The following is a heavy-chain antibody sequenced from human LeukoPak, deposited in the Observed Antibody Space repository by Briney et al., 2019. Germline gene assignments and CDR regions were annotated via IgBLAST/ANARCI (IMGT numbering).Heavy chain of an antibody. CDR1: GFTFSSYW. Sequence: HPRGSLRLSCAASGFTFSSYWMHWVRQAPGKGLVWVSRISPDGSSALYADSVKGRFTISRDNSKNTLYLQMNSLRAEDTAVYYCAKERGSYYDSSGYRDWGQGTLVTVSS. V-gene: IGHV3-74*01. CDR3: AKERGSYYDSSGYRD. J-gene: IGHJ4*02. D-gene: IGHD3-22*01. CDR2: ISPDGSSA.